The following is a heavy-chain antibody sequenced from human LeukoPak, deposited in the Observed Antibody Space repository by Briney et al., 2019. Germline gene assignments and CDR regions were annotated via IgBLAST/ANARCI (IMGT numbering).Heavy chain of an antibody. D-gene: IGHD5-12*01. CDR1: GFTFSSYA. Sequence: GGSLRLSCAASGFTFSSYAMHWVRQAPGKGLEWVSSISSSSSYIYYADSVKGRFTISRDNAKNSLYLQMNSLRAEDTAVYYCARSPYSGYDFFDYWGQGTLVTVSS. J-gene: IGHJ4*02. V-gene: IGHV3-21*01. CDR2: ISSSSSYI. CDR3: ARSPYSGYDFFDY.